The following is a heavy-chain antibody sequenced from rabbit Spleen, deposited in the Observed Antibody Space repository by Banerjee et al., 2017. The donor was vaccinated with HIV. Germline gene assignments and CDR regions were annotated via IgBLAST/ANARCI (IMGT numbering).Heavy chain of an antibody. CDR1: GIDFTKYY. V-gene: IGHV1S7*01. Sequence: QLTETGGGLGQPGGSLTLSCKASGIDFTKYYITWVRQAPGKGLDWIGIIYAAKGSTDYANWVTGRFTISSDNAQNTVDLQINSLTAADTATYFCAREDVGASVSLWGPGTLVTVS. J-gene: IGHJ4*01. D-gene: IGHD5-1*01. CDR2: IYAAKGST. CDR3: AREDVGASVSL.